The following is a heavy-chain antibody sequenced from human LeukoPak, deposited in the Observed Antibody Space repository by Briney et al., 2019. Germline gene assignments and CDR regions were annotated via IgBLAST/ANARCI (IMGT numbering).Heavy chain of an antibody. J-gene: IGHJ4*01. D-gene: IGHD2-15*01. V-gene: IGHV3-30*02. Sequence: GGSLKLSCAASGSNFSTYGLHWVRQAPGKGLEWVAFIRYDGTHQYYADSVKGRFTISRDNSKNTLYLQMNSLRPGDTAVYYCAKILGGLLRDYLDYWGHGILVTVSS. CDR2: IRYDGTHQ. CDR3: AKILGGLLRDYLDY. CDR1: GSNFSTYG.